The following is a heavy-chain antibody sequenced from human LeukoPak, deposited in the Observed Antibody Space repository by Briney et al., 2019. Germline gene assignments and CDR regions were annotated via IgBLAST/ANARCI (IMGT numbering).Heavy chain of an antibody. CDR2: IYYSGSA. J-gene: IGHJ6*03. CDR1: GGSISSSSYY. Sequence: SETLSLTCTVSGGSISSSSYYWGWIRQPPGRGLEWIGSIYYSGSASYNPSLKSRVTISVDTSKNRISLKLTSVTAADTAVYYCARHPGYYYYYMDVWGRGTTVTVSS. V-gene: IGHV4-39*01. CDR3: ARHPGYYYYYMDV.